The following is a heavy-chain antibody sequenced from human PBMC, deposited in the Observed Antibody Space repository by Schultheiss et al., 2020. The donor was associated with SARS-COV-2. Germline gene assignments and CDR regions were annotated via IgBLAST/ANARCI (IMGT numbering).Heavy chain of an antibody. D-gene: IGHD3-3*01. J-gene: IGHJ6*02. CDR3: ARETQRSGYSHYYYYGMDV. V-gene: IGHV1-69*13. CDR2: IIPIFGTA. Sequence: SVKVSCKASGGTFSSYAISWVRQAHGQGLEWMGGIIPIFGTANYAQKFQGRVTITADESTSTAYMELSSLRSEDTAVYYCARETQRSGYSHYYYYGMDVWGQGTTVTVSS. CDR1: GGTFSSYA.